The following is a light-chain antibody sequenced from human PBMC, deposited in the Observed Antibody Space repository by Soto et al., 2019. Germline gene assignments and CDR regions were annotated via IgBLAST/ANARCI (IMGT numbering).Light chain of an antibody. CDR2: KGT. J-gene: IGLJ1*01. CDR3: CSSAPESTYV. V-gene: IGLV2-23*01. Sequence: QSVLAQPASVSGSPGQSITISCTGTSSDIGAYNSVSWYQQHPHRAPQVIIYKGTQRPSGVSNRFSGSTSGNAASLRISALQADDEADSFCCSSAPESTYVFGTGTRSPS. CDR1: SSDIGAYNS.